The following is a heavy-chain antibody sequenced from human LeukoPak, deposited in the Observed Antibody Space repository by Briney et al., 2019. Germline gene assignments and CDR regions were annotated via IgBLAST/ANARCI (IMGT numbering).Heavy chain of an antibody. Sequence: GGSLRLSCAASGFTFSNYALTWVRQAPGKGLEWVSAISGSGGSTYHADSVKGRFTISRDNSKNTLYLQMNSLRAEDTAVYYCAKGNNWNDYWGQGTLVTVSS. CDR3: AKGNNWNDY. V-gene: IGHV3-23*01. CDR1: GFTFSNYA. D-gene: IGHD1-1*01. J-gene: IGHJ4*02. CDR2: ISGSGGST.